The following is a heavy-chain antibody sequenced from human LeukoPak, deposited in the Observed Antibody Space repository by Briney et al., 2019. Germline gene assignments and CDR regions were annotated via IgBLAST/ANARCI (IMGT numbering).Heavy chain of an antibody. CDR2: IYYSGST. CDR1: GGSISSSSYY. Sequence: SETLSLTCTVSGGSISSSSYYWGWIRQPPGKGLEWIGSIYYSGSTYYNPSLKSRVTISVDTSKNQFSLKLSSVTAADTAVYYCASLTMVRGPFDYWGQGTLVTVSS. V-gene: IGHV4-39*01. J-gene: IGHJ4*02. CDR3: ASLTMVRGPFDY. D-gene: IGHD3-10*01.